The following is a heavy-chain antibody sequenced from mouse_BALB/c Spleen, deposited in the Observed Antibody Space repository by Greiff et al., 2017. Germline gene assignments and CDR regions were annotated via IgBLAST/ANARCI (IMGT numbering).Heavy chain of an antibody. D-gene: IGHD2-4*01. J-gene: IGHJ4*01. CDR3: VRDRDDYDAYAMDY. CDR1: GFSLTSYD. V-gene: IGHV2-9-2*01. CDR2: IWTGGGT. Sequence: VQGVESGPGLVAPSQSLSITCTVSGFSLTSYDISWIRQPPGKGLEWLGVIWTGGGTNYNSAFMSRLSISKDNSKSQVFLKMNSLQTDDTAIYYCVRDRDDYDAYAMDYWGQGTSVTVSS.